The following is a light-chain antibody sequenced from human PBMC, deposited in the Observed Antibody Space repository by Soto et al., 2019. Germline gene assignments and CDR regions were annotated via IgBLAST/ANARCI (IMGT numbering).Light chain of an antibody. CDR3: SSFTTSYFYV. CDR2: GVT. Sequence: QSVLTQPASMSVSPGQSITISCTGSGSDIGAYNYVSWYQQHPGKAPKLLIHGVTRRPSGVSSRFSASKSAYTASLTISGLQAEDEANYYCSSFTTSYFYVFGPGTKVTXL. CDR1: GSDIGAYNY. V-gene: IGLV2-14*01. J-gene: IGLJ1*01.